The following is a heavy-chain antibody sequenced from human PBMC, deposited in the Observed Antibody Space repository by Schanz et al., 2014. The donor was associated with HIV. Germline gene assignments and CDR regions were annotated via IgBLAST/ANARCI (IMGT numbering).Heavy chain of an antibody. Sequence: QVQLVQSGAEVKKPGASVKVSCKASGYTFTTYYMHWVRQAPGQGLEWMGIINPSGGSTSYAQKFQGRVTMTRDTSTSTVYMQLSSLRSEDTAVYYCARDRRMYTVSPRVYNMDFWGQGTTVTVSS. D-gene: IGHD1-1*01. J-gene: IGHJ6*02. CDR2: INPSGGST. V-gene: IGHV1-46*01. CDR3: ARDRRMYTVSPRVYNMDF. CDR1: GYTFTTYY.